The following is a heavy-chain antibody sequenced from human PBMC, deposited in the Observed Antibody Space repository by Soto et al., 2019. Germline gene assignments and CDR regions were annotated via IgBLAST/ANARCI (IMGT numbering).Heavy chain of an antibody. Sequence: QVQLVQSGAEVKKPGSSVKVSCKASGGTFSSYTISWVRQAPGQGLEWMGRIIPILGIANYAQKFQGRVTITADKSTSTAYMELSSLRSEDTAVYYCARDTFSHYDRGGRIDYWGQGTLVTVSS. CDR3: ARDTFSHYDRGGRIDY. CDR2: IIPILGIA. D-gene: IGHD3-22*01. CDR1: GGTFSSYT. J-gene: IGHJ4*02. V-gene: IGHV1-69*08.